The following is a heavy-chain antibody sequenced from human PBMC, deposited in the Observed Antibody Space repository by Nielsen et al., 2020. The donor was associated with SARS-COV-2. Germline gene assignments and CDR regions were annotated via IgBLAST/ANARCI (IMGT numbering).Heavy chain of an antibody. V-gene: IGHV1-8*01. CDR2: MNPNSGNT. Sequence: ASVKVSCKASGYTFTSYDINWVRQPTGQGLEWMGWMNPNSGNTGYAQKFQGRVTMTRNTSISTAYMELSSLRSEDTAVYYCARGGVRFLEWSDPSAGMDVWGQGTTVTVSS. CDR1: GYTFTSYD. J-gene: IGHJ6*02. D-gene: IGHD3-3*01. CDR3: ARGGVRFLEWSDPSAGMDV.